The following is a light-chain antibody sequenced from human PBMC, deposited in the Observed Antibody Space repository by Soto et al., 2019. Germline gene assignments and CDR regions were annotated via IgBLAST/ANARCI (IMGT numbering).Light chain of an antibody. CDR3: QSYDGSPLT. CDR1: QSINSAH. CDR2: GAS. J-gene: IGKJ4*01. Sequence: EVVLTQSPGTLSLSPGERGTLSCRASQSINSAHLVWYQQKPGRAPRLLIYGASSRATGIPDRFSGSGSGTDFPLTISRLEPEDFAVYYCQSYDGSPLTFGGGTKVELK. V-gene: IGKV3-20*01.